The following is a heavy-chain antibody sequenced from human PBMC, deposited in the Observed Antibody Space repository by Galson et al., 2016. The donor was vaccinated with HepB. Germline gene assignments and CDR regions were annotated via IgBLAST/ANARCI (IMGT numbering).Heavy chain of an antibody. CDR1: GFTFSPAW. J-gene: IGHJ2*01. CDR2: INSDGTST. CDR3: ARDGAHWDLDL. Sequence: SLRLSCAASGFTFSPAWMHWVRQAPGKGLVWISRINSDGTSTTYADPVKGRFTISRDNAKNTVYLQMNSLRGEDTAVYYCARDGAHWDLDLWGRGTLVTVSS. V-gene: IGHV3-74*03.